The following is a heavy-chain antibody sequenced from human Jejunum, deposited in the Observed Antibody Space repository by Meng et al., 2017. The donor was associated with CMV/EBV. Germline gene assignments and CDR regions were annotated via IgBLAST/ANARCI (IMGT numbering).Heavy chain of an antibody. CDR2: INWNGGST. J-gene: IGHJ4*02. V-gene: IGHV3-20*03. Sequence: GFTVDDYGMSWVRQAPGKGLEWVSGINWNGGSTGYADSVKGRFTISRDNAKNSLYLQMNSLRAEDTALYYCARARSSGWYGGANYWGQGTLVTVSS. CDR3: ARARSSGWYGGANY. D-gene: IGHD6-19*01. CDR1: GFTVDDYG.